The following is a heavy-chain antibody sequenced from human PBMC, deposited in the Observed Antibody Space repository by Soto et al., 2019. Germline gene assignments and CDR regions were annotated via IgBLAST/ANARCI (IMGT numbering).Heavy chain of an antibody. J-gene: IGHJ6*02. D-gene: IGHD3-22*01. CDR1: GFTFSDYY. Sequence: QVQLVESGVGLVKPGGSLRLSCAASGFTFSDYYMSWIRQAPGKGLEWVSYISRSGSTIYYADSVKGRFTISRDNAKNSLYLQMNSLRAEDTAVYYCARLDGNDYDSSGYYYYYYGMDVWGQGTTVTVSS. V-gene: IGHV3-11*01. CDR3: ARLDGNDYDSSGYYYYYYGMDV. CDR2: ISRSGSTI.